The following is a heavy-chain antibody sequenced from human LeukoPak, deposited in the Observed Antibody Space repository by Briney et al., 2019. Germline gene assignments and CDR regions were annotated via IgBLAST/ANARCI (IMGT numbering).Heavy chain of an antibody. CDR2: IYWNDDK. J-gene: IGHJ5*02. V-gene: IGHV2-5*01. CDR3: AHCPRYDIVVVVAAPRWFDP. CDR1: GFSLSTSGVG. Sequence: EAGPTLVKPTQTLTLTCTFSGFSLSTSGVGVGWIRQPPGKALEWLALIYWNDDKRYSPSLKSRLTITKDTSKNQVVLTMTNMDPVDTATYYVAHCPRYDIVVVVAAPRWFDPWGQGTLVTVSS. D-gene: IGHD2-15*01.